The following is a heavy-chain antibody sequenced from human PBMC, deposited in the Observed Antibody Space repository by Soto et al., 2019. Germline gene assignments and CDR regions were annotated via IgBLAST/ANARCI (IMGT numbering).Heavy chain of an antibody. CDR1: GFTFSNYW. CDR3: AREDCVGGSCYSLAGSFYYYMDV. J-gene: IGHJ6*03. CDR2: INSDGSVS. V-gene: IGHV3-74*01. D-gene: IGHD2-15*01. Sequence: EVKLVESGGGLVQPGGSLRLSCAASGFTFSNYWMYWVRQAPGQGLVWVSRINSDGSVSRYADSVKGQLTISRDNVKNTLYLQMNSLGVEDTAVYYCAREDCVGGSCYSLAGSFYYYMDVWGKGTAVTVFS.